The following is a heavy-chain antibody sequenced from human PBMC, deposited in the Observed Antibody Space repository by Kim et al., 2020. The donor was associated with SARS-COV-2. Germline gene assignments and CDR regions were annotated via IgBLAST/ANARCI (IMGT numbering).Heavy chain of an antibody. CDR3: TKMTLRAHEI. CDR1: GFTFSTYG. Sequence: GGSLILSCAASGFTFSTYGMSWVRQAPGKGLEWVSYIIGSSSAIYYADSVKGRFTISRDNAKNSLYLQMNSLRAEDTAVYYCTKMTLRAHEIWGQGTMVTVSS. V-gene: IGHV3-48*04. CDR2: IIGSSSAI. J-gene: IGHJ3*02. D-gene: IGHD2-21*02.